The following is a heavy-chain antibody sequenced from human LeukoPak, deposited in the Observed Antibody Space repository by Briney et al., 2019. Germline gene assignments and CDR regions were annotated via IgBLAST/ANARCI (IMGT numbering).Heavy chain of an antibody. CDR3: ARGVGYFDSTGYFMYYFDY. Sequence: GGSLRLSCAASGFTFSGYAMHWVRQAPGKGLEYVSAISDNGGSTNYASSVKGRFTISRANSKNTVYLQMGSLRPEDMAVYYCARGVGYFDSTGYFMYYFDYWGQGALVTVSS. J-gene: IGHJ4*02. V-gene: IGHV3-64*01. CDR2: ISDNGGST. D-gene: IGHD3-22*01. CDR1: GFTFSGYA.